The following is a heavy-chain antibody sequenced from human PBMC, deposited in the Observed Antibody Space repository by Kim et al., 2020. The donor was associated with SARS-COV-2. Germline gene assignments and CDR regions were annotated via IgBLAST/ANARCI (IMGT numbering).Heavy chain of an antibody. J-gene: IGHJ4*02. D-gene: IGHD6-13*01. CDR1: GGSISSGGYY. CDR3: ARGDSSSWYWGAYFDY. CDR2: IYYSGST. V-gene: IGHV4-31*03. Sequence: SETLSLTCTVSGGSISSGGYYWSWIRQHPGKGLEWIGYIYYSGSTYYNPSLKSRVTISVDTSKNQFSLKLSSVTAADTAVYYCARGDSSSWYWGAYFDYWGQGTLVTVSS.